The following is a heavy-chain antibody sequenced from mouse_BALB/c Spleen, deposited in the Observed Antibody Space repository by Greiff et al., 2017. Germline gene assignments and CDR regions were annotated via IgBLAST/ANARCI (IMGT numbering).Heavy chain of an antibody. V-gene: IGHV5-9-4*01. CDR2: ISSGGSYT. J-gene: IGHJ4*01. CDR1: GFTFSSYA. D-gene: IGHD2-4*01. CDR3: ARFDYDYAMDY. Sequence: EVQVVESGGGLVKPGGSLKLSCAASGFTFSSYAMSWVRQSPEKRLEWVAEISSGGSYTYYPDTVTGRFTISRDNAKNTLYLEMSSLRSEDTAMYYCARFDYDYAMDYWGQGTSVTVSS.